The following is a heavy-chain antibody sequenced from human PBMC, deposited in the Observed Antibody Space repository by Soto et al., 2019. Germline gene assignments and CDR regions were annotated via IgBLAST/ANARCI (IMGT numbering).Heavy chain of an antibody. Sequence: QLQLQESGPGLVKPSETLSLTCTVSGGSISSSSYYWGWIRQPPGKGLEWIGSIYFSGSTYYNPSLMSRVTISVDTSKNQFSLKLSSVTAADTAVYYCARAIAAAGTGWFDPWGQGTLVTVSP. V-gene: IGHV4-39*01. CDR1: GGSISSSSYY. CDR3: ARAIAAAGTGWFDP. CDR2: IYFSGST. J-gene: IGHJ5*02. D-gene: IGHD6-13*01.